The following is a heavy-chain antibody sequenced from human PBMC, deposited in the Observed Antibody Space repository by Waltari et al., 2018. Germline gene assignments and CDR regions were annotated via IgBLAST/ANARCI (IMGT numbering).Heavy chain of an antibody. CDR1: GFTFSSNT. Sequence: EVQLVVSGGGLVKPGGSVVLSCAASGFTFSSNTRMWVRQAPGKGLEWVSSITSGGNFIYYADSVKGRFTISRDNAKNSLYLQMSSLRAEDTAVYYCTRVAYCGGDCSGDYWGQGSLVTVSS. CDR2: ITSGGNFI. V-gene: IGHV3-21*01. CDR3: TRVAYCGGDCSGDY. J-gene: IGHJ4*02. D-gene: IGHD2-21*02.